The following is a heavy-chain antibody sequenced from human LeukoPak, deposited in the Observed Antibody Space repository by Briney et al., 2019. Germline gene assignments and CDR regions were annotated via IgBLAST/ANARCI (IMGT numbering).Heavy chain of an antibody. D-gene: IGHD6-19*01. CDR2: MNPNSGNT. V-gene: IGHV1-8*01. CDR3: ARGLRRGYSSGWSPAAY. Sequence: GASVKVPCKASGYTFTSYDINWVRQATGQGLEWMGWMNPNSGNTGYAQKFQGRVTMTRNTSISTAYMELSSLRSEDTAVYYCARGLRRGYSSGWSPAAYWGQGTLVTVSS. CDR1: GYTFTSYD. J-gene: IGHJ4*02.